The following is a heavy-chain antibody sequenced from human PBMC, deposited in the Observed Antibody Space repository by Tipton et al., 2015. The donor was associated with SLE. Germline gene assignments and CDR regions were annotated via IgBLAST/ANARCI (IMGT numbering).Heavy chain of an antibody. CDR2: INPKSGGT. CDR1: GYTFTAYY. D-gene: IGHD3-16*01. J-gene: IGHJ3*02. CDR3: ARNGGGTDAFDI. V-gene: IGHV1-2*02. Sequence: QVQLVQSGAEVKKPRASVKVSCRSSGYTFTAYYMHWVRQAPGQGLEWVGWINPKSGGTNYSQKFQGRVTMTRDSSTSTAYMELRWLRSDDTAVYYCARNGGGTDAFDIWGQGTLVTVSS.